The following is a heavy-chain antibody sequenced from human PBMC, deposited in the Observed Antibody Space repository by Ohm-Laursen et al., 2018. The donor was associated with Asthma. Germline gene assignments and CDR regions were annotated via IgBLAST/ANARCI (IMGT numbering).Heavy chain of an antibody. CDR2: ISYDGSNK. CDR3: ARGTQWLVSTPTDY. CDR1: GFTFSSYA. J-gene: IGHJ4*02. V-gene: IGHV3-30-3*01. Sequence: SLRLSCAASGFTFSSYAMHWVRQAPGKGLEWVAVISYDGSNKYCADSVKGRFTISRDNSKNTLYLQMNSLRAEDTAVYYCARGTQWLVSTPTDYWGQGTLVTVSS. D-gene: IGHD6-19*01.